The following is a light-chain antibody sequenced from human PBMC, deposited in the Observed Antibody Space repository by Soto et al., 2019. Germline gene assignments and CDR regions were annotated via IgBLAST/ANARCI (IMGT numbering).Light chain of an antibody. CDR3: QQSYDTPRLT. J-gene: IGKJ5*01. CDR1: QSISNY. V-gene: IGKV1-39*01. Sequence: DIQMTQSPSSLSASVGDRVTITCRASQSISNYLNWYQQRPGRAPKVLLFAASSLQSGVPSRFSGSGSGTDFTLTISSLQPEDFATYYCQQSYDTPRLTFGQRTRLEIK. CDR2: AAS.